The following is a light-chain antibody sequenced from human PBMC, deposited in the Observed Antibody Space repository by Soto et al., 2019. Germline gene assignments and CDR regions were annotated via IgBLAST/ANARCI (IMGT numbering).Light chain of an antibody. CDR1: QSVSSN. CDR2: GAS. J-gene: IGKJ1*01. Sequence: EIVMTQSPATLSVSPGERATLSCRASQSVSSNLAWYQQKPGQAPRLLIYGASSRATGIADRFSGSGSGTDFTLTISRLEPEDFAVYYCQQYGNSPQTFGQGTKVDIK. CDR3: QQYGNSPQT. V-gene: IGKV3-20*01.